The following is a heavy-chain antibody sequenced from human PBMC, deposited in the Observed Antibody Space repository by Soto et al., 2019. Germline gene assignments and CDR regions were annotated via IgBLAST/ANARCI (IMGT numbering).Heavy chain of an antibody. J-gene: IGHJ3*02. D-gene: IGHD3-3*01. Sequence: GGSLRLSCAASGFTFSSYWMSWVRQAPGKGLEWVANIKQDGSEKYYVDSVKGRFNISRDNAKNSLYLQMNSLRAEDTAVYYCARDRFLEWLFAFDIWGQGTMVTVSS. CDR3: ARDRFLEWLFAFDI. CDR2: IKQDGSEK. V-gene: IGHV3-7*01. CDR1: GFTFSSYW.